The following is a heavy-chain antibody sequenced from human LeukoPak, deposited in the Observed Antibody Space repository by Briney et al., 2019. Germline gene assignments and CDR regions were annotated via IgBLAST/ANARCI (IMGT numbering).Heavy chain of an antibody. V-gene: IGHV5-51*01. J-gene: IGHJ6*03. D-gene: IGHD1-26*01. CDR3: ARLSAPVGYYYYYYMDV. CDR1: GHSFTSYW. CDR2: IYPGDSDT. Sequence: GESLKISCKGSGHSFTSYWIGWVRQMPGKGLEWMGIIYPGDSDTRYSPSFQGQVTISADKSISTAYLQWSSLKASDTAMYYCARLSAPVGYYYYYYMDVWGKGTTVTVSS.